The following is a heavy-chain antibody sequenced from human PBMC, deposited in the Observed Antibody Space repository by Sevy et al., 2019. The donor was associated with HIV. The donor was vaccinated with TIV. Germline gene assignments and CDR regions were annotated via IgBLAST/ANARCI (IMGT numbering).Heavy chain of an antibody. J-gene: IGHJ4*02. V-gene: IGHV3-23*01. Sequence: GGSLRLSCAASGFPFSNYAMSWIRQAPGKGLEWVSTLIGGGSRTYYADSVTGRFTISRDNSKNTLYLQMNSLRAEDTAIYYCAKLPSTVMFREKGYWGQGTRVTVSS. CDR1: GFPFSNYA. CDR2: LIGGGSRT. D-gene: IGHD3-10*01. CDR3: AKLPSTVMFREKGY.